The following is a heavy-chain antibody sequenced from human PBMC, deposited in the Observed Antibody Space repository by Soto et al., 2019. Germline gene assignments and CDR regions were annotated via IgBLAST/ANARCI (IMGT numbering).Heavy chain of an antibody. CDR2: VSSDSRYI. CDR3: AREGCSAGSFYSGIDY. J-gene: IGHJ4*02. Sequence: EVQLVESGGGLVKPGGSLRLSCATSGFIFTNSPLNWVRMTPGKGLEWVASVSSDSRYIYYGDSVKGRFTISRDNSKNEVYLQMNSLRVEDTAVYYCAREGCSAGSFYSGIDYWGQGTLVTVSS. CDR1: GFIFTNSP. D-gene: IGHD1-26*01. V-gene: IGHV3-21*02.